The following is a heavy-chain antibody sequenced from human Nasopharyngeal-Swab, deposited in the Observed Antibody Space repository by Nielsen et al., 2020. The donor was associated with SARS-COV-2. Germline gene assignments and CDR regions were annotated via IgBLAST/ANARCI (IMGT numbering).Heavy chain of an antibody. J-gene: IGHJ4*02. CDR2: INPNSGDT. V-gene: IGHV1-2*06. CDR3: ARVYYYDSSGTRSIPYPLHY. Sequence: ASVKVSCKASGYSFTAYYMHWVRQAPAHGLEWLGRINPNSGDTNYAQKFQGRVTMTRDTSISTAYMELSRLRSDDTAVYYCARVYYYDSSGTRSIPYPLHYWGQGTLVTVSS. CDR1: GYSFTAYY. D-gene: IGHD3-22*01.